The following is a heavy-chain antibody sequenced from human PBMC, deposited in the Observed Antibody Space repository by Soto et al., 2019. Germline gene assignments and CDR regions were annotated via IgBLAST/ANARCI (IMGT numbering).Heavy chain of an antibody. Sequence: GGSLRLSCAASGFTFSSYGMHWVRQAPGKGLEWVAVIWYDGSNKYYADSVKGRFTISRDNSKNTLYLQMNSLRAEDTAVYYCARDANGSGSSCFDPWGQGTLVPVSS. CDR1: GFTFSSYG. J-gene: IGHJ5*02. V-gene: IGHV3-33*01. CDR2: IWYDGSNK. CDR3: ARDANGSGSSCFDP. D-gene: IGHD3-10*01.